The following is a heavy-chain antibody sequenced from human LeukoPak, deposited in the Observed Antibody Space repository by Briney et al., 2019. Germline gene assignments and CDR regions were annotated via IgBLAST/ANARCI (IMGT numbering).Heavy chain of an antibody. Sequence: MGIINPSGGSTSYAQKFQGRVTMTRDTSTSTVYMELSSLRSEDTAVYYCARGQRELAFQHWGQGTLVTVSS. CDR2: INPSGGST. CDR3: ARGQRELAFQH. D-gene: IGHD1-26*01. V-gene: IGHV1-46*01. J-gene: IGHJ1*01.